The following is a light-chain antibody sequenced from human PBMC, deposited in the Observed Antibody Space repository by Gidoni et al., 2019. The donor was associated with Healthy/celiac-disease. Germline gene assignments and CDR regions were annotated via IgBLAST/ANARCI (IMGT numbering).Light chain of an antibody. J-gene: IGKJ2*01. CDR3: QQYNSYPYT. CDR2: DAS. V-gene: IGKV1-5*01. Sequence: DIQMTQSPSTLSASVGDRVTITCRASQSISSWLAWYQQKPGKAPKPLIYDASSLESGVPSRFSGSGSGTEFTLTISSLQPDDFATYYCQQYNSYPYTFGQXTKLEIK. CDR1: QSISSW.